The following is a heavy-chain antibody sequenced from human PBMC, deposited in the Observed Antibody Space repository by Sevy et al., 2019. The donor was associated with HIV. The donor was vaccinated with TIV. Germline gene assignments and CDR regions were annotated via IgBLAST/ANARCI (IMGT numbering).Heavy chain of an antibody. CDR2: ISGSGGST. Sequence: GGSQRLSCAASGFTFSSYAMSWVRQAPGKGLEWVSVISGSGGSTYYADSVKGRFTISRDNSKNTLYLQMNSLRAEDTAVYYCAKVWHFGGVIVKGSADAFDIWGQGTMVTVSS. V-gene: IGHV3-23*01. J-gene: IGHJ3*02. D-gene: IGHD3-16*02. CDR1: GFTFSSYA. CDR3: AKVWHFGGVIVKGSADAFDI.